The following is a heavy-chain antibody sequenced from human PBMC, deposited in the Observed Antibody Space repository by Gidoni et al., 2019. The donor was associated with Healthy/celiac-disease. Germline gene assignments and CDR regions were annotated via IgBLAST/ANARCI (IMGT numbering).Heavy chain of an antibody. D-gene: IGHD2-2*01. V-gene: IGHV3-23*01. Sequence: EVQLLESGGGLVQPGGSLRLSCAASGFTFSSYAMSWVRQAPGKGLDGVSAISGSGGSTYYADSVKGRFTISRYNAKNTLYLQMNSRRTEDTAVYYCAKSFPVPAELYMDVWGKGTTVTVSS. CDR1: GFTFSSYA. CDR3: AKSFPVPAELYMDV. CDR2: ISGSGGST. J-gene: IGHJ6*03.